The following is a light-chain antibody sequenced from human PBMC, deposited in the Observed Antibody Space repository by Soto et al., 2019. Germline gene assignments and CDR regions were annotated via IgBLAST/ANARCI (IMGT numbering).Light chain of an antibody. Sequence: QSALTQPRSVSGSPGQSVTISCTGTSSDVGGYNYVSWYQQHPGKAPKLMIYDVSNRPSGVPDRFSGSKSGNTASLTISGLQAEDEADYYCSSYAGSSTYVFGTGTKLTVL. CDR2: DVS. J-gene: IGLJ1*01. CDR3: SSYAGSSTYV. V-gene: IGLV2-11*01. CDR1: SSDVGGYNY.